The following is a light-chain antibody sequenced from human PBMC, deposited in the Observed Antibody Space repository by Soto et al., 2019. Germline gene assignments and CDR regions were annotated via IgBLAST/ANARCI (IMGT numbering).Light chain of an antibody. V-gene: IGLV1-47*02. CDR1: SSNIGTNY. J-gene: IGLJ1*01. CDR3: AAWDGSLDGRFV. Sequence: QSVLTQPPSASGTPGQRVTISCAGSSSNIGTNYVHWYQQLPGTAPKLLMYLNDQRPSGVPDRFSGSKSGTSASLAISGLRSEDEADYFCAAWDGSLDGRFVFXTGTKGTVL. CDR2: LND.